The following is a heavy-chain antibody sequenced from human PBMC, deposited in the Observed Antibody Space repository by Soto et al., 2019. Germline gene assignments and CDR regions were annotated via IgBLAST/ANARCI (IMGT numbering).Heavy chain of an antibody. J-gene: IGHJ4*02. Sequence: PSETLSLTCTVSGGSISSSSYYWGWIRQPPGKGLEWIGSIYYSGSTYYNPSLKSRVTISVDTSKNQFSLKLSSVTAADTAVYYCARATGTITIFGVVIIPNYFDYWGQGTLVTAPQ. CDR3: ARATGTITIFGVVIIPNYFDY. D-gene: IGHD3-3*01. CDR1: GGSISSSSYY. CDR2: IYYSGST. V-gene: IGHV4-39*07.